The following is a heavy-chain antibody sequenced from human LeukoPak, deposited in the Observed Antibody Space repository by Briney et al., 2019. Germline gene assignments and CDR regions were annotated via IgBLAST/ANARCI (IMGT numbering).Heavy chain of an antibody. CDR1: GGSFSGYY. CDR3: ARGHGPLLYYYYMDV. Sequence: SETLSLTCAVYGGSFSGYYWSWIRQPPGKGLEWIGEINHSGSTNYNPSLKSRVTISVDTSKNQFSLKLSSVTAADTAVYYCARGHGPLLYYYYMDVWGKGTTVTVSS. D-gene: IGHD2-8*01. V-gene: IGHV4-34*01. CDR2: INHSGST. J-gene: IGHJ6*03.